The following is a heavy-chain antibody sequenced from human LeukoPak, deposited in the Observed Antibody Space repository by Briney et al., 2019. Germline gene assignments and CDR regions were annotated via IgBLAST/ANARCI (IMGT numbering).Heavy chain of an antibody. J-gene: IGHJ4*02. Sequence: GGSLRLSCAASGFTFSSYEMNWVRQAPGKGLEWVSYISSSGSTIYYADSVKGRFTISRDNAKNSLYLQMSSLRAEDTAVYYCARGGVYSSRGIDYWGQGTLVTVSS. CDR2: ISSSGSTI. CDR3: ARGGVYSSRGIDY. D-gene: IGHD6-13*01. CDR1: GFTFSSYE. V-gene: IGHV3-48*03.